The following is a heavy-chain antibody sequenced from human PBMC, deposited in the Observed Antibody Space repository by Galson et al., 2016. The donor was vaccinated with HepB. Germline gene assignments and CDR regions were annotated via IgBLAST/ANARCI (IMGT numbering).Heavy chain of an antibody. CDR3: ARAVFWSDYYSYYGMDV. CDR1: GGSISSYY. CDR2: IYYSGST. Sequence: LSLTCTVSGGSISSYYWSWIRQPPGKGLEWIGYIYYSGSTNYNPSLKSRVTISVDTSKNQFSLKLSSVTAADTAVYYCARAVFWSDYYSYYGMDVWGQGTTVTVSS. D-gene: IGHD3-3*01. J-gene: IGHJ6*02. V-gene: IGHV4-59*01.